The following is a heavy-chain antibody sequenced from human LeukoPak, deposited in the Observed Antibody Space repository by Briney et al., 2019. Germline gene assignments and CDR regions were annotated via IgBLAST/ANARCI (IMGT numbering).Heavy chain of an antibody. CDR1: GYTFTSYG. D-gene: IGHD3-10*01. CDR3: ARDGQYYYGSGTPDAAGFFDY. J-gene: IGHJ4*02. CDR2: ISAYNGNT. Sequence: GASVKVSCKASGYTFTSYGISWVRQAPGQGLEWMGLISAYNGNTNYAQKLQGRVTMTTDTSTSTAYMELRSLRSDDTAVYYCARDGQYYYGSGTPDAAGFFDYWGQGTLVTVSS. V-gene: IGHV1-18*04.